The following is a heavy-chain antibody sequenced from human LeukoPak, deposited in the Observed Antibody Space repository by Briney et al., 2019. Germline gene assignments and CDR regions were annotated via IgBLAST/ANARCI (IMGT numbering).Heavy chain of an antibody. Sequence: ASVKVSCKASGYTFTSYYMHWVRQAPGQGLEWMGIINPSGGSTSYAQKFQGRVTITRNTSISTAYMELSSLRSEDTAVYYCARGYCSSTSCYLGQNWFDPWGQGTLVTVSS. CDR2: INPSGGST. J-gene: IGHJ5*02. CDR3: ARGYCSSTSCYLGQNWFDP. CDR1: GYTFTSYY. D-gene: IGHD2-2*01. V-gene: IGHV1-46*01.